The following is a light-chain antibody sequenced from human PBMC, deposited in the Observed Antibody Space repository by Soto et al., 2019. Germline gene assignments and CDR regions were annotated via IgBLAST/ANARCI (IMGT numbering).Light chain of an antibody. CDR1: QSNSSSY. Sequence: IVLTQSPGTLSLSPGERATLSCRASQSNSSSYLAWYQQKPGQAPRLLIYGAINRATGVPDRFSGSGSGTDFTHTISRLAPEDFAVYYCQHYGSSPLFTFVPGTKVDIK. J-gene: IGKJ3*01. CDR3: QHYGSSPLFT. V-gene: IGKV3-20*01. CDR2: GAI.